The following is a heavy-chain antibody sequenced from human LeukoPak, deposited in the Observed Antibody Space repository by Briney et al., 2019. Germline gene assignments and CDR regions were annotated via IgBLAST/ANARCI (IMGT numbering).Heavy chain of an antibody. CDR1: GDSITISSNY. CDR3: ARGSYDSSGYPFDY. Sequence: SETLSLTCTVSGDSITISSNYWGWIRQPPGKGLEWIGSIYFTGSTYSNPSLQSRVTISIDTSKSQFSLKLSSVTAADTAVYYCARGSYDSSGYPFDYWGQGTLVTVSS. D-gene: IGHD3-22*01. V-gene: IGHV4-39*07. J-gene: IGHJ4*02. CDR2: IYFTGST.